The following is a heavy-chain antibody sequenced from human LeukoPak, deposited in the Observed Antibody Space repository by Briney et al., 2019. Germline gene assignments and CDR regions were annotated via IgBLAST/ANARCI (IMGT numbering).Heavy chain of an antibody. D-gene: IGHD3-16*02. J-gene: IGHJ4*02. Sequence: SETLSLTCTVSGGSISSYYWSWIRQPPGKGLEWIGYIYYSGSTNYNPSLKSRVTISVDTTKNKCSLKLSSVTAADTAAYYCARGSMITFGGVIAPPYFDYWGQGTLVTVSS. V-gene: IGHV4-59*01. CDR3: ARGSMITFGGVIAPPYFDY. CDR1: GGSISSYY. CDR2: IYYSGST.